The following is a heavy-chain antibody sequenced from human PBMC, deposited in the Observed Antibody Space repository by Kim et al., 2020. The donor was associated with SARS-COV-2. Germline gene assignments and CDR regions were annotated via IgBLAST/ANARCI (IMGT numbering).Heavy chain of an antibody. J-gene: IGHJ6*02. D-gene: IGHD1-7*01. CDR1: GDSVSSNSAA. CDR3: ARETIKQNWNYRYGMDV. Sequence: SQTLSLTCAISGDSVSSNSAAWNWIRQSPSRGLEWLGRTYYRSKWYNDYAVSVKSRITINPDTSKKQFSLQLNSVTPEDTAVYYCARETIKQNWNYRYGMDVWGQGTTVTVSS. V-gene: IGHV6-1*01. CDR2: TYYRSKWYN.